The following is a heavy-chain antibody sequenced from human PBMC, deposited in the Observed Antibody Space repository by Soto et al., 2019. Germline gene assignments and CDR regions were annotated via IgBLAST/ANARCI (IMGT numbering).Heavy chain of an antibody. CDR3: AKDKEIQRARGYFDY. CDR2: ISGSGGST. CDR1: GFTFSSYA. V-gene: IGHV3-23*01. J-gene: IGHJ4*02. D-gene: IGHD1-1*01. Sequence: LRLSCAASGFTFSSYAMSWVRQAPGKGLEWVSAISGSGGSTYYADSVKGRFTISRDNSKNTLYLQMNSPRAEDTAVYYCAKDKEIQRARGYFDYWGQGTLVTVSS.